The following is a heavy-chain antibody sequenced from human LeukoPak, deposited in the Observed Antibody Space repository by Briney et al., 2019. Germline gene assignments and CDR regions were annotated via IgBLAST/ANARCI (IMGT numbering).Heavy chain of an antibody. Sequence: SETLSLTCTVSGGSISSGSYYWSWIRQPAGKGLEWIGRIYTSGSTNYNPSLKSRVTISVDTSKNQFSLKLSSVTAADTAVYYCAREVRGVIIGYYMDVWGKGTTVTISS. CDR1: GGSISSGSYY. CDR3: AREVRGVIIGYYMDV. J-gene: IGHJ6*03. D-gene: IGHD3-10*01. CDR2: IYTSGST. V-gene: IGHV4-61*02.